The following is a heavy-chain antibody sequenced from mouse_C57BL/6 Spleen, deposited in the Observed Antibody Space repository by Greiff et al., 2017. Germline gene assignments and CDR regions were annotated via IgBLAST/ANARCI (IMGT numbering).Heavy chain of an antibody. Sequence: EVQGVESGGDLVKPGGSLKLSCAASGFTFSSYGMSWVRQTPDKRLEWVATISSGGSYTYYPDSVKGRFTISRDNAKNTLYLQMSSLKSEDTAMYYCARHLDDYDALYYFDYWGQGTTLTVSS. D-gene: IGHD2-4*01. CDR1: GFTFSSYG. J-gene: IGHJ2*01. CDR2: ISSGGSYT. CDR3: ARHLDDYDALYYFDY. V-gene: IGHV5-6*01.